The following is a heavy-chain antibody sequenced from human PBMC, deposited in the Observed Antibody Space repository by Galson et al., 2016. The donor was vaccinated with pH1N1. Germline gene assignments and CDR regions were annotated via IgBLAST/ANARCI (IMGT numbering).Heavy chain of an antibody. CDR3: ATVGLWLDDFDY. V-gene: IGHV3-33*03. J-gene: IGHJ4*02. CDR2: IWWDGGNI. Sequence: SLRLSCAASGFTFGSYGIYWVRQAPGKGLEWVAVIWWDGGNIYYADSVKGRFTISRDNAKNSLYLQMNSLRAEDTAVYYCATVGLWLDDFDYWGQGTLVTVSS. CDR1: GFTFGSYG. D-gene: IGHD2-21*01.